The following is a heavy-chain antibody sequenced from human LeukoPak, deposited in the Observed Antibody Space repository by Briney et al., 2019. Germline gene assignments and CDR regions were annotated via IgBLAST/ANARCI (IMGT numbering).Heavy chain of an antibody. J-gene: IGHJ4*02. V-gene: IGHV3-43D*03. CDR3: AKDIRLRLGELQN. D-gene: IGHD3-16*01. CDR1: GFTFDDYA. Sequence: GGSLRLSCAASGFTFDDYAMHWVRQAPGKGLEWVSLNADSVKGRFTISRDNSKNSLYLQMNSLRAEDTALYYCAKDIRLRLGELQNWGQGTLVTVSS.